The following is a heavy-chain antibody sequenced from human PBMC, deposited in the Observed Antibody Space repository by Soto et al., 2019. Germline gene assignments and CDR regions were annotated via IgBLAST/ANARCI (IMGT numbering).Heavy chain of an antibody. J-gene: IGHJ4*02. Sequence: QVQLQESGPGLVKPSETLSLTCTVSGGSISSYYWSWIRQPPGKGLEWIGNIYYSGSTNYNPSPRTRVTTSADTSKTQFALKLSSVTAAGTAVYYCARRYGDYFDYWGQGTLVTVSS. D-gene: IGHD4-17*01. CDR3: ARRYGDYFDY. V-gene: IGHV4-59*12. CDR2: IYYSGST. CDR1: GGSISSYY.